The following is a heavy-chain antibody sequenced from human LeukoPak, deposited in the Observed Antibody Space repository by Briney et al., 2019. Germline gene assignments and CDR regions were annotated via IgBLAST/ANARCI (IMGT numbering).Heavy chain of an antibody. CDR1: GGSIRSSSYY. CDR2: IYYSGST. V-gene: IGHV4-39*07. Sequence: SETLSHTCTVSGGSIRSSSYYSGWVRQPPGTGLEWIGSIYYSGSTYYNPSLNSRVTISVDTSKNQFSLKLSSVTAADTAVYYCARESSPFDYWGQGTLVTVSS. CDR3: ARESSPFDY. J-gene: IGHJ4*02.